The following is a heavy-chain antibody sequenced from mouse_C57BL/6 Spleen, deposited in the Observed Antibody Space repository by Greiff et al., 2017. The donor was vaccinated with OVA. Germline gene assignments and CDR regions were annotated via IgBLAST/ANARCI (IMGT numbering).Heavy chain of an antibody. Sequence: VQLQQSGPELVKPGASVKISCKASGYTFTDYYMNWVKQSHGKSLEWIGDINPNNGGTSYNQKFKGKATLTVDKSSSTAYMEIRSLTSDDSAVYYCARSNDYDPAWFAYWGQGTLVTVSA. CDR1: GYTFTDYY. V-gene: IGHV1-26*01. J-gene: IGHJ3*01. CDR2: INPNNGGT. D-gene: IGHD2-4*01. CDR3: ARSNDYDPAWFAY.